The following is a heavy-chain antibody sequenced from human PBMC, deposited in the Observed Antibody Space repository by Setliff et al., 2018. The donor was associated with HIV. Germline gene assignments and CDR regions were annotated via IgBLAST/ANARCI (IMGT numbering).Heavy chain of an antibody. D-gene: IGHD6-19*01. CDR2: MNPNSGNT. J-gene: IGHJ4*02. CDR3: ARDPPSSGWYRADY. CDR1: GYTFTSYD. V-gene: IGHV1-8*01. Sequence: GASVKVSCKASGYTFTSYDINWVRQATGQGLEWMGWMNPNSGNTGYAQKFQGRVTPTTDTSTSTAYMELRSLRSDDTAVYYCARDPPSSGWYRADYWGQGALVTVSS.